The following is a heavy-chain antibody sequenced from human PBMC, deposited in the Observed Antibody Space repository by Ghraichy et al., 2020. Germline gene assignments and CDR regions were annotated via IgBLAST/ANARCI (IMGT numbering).Heavy chain of an antibody. J-gene: IGHJ6*02. D-gene: IGHD3-3*01. CDR3: ARTGRITIFGVAKRYYYYGMDV. V-gene: IGHV3-48*04. CDR2: ISSSSSTI. CDR1: GFTFSSYS. Sequence: GGSLRLSCAASGFTFSSYSMNWVRQAPGKGLEWVSYISSSSSTIYYADSVKGRFTISRDNAKNSLYLQMNSLRAEDTAVYYCARTGRITIFGVAKRYYYYGMDVWGQGTTVTVSS.